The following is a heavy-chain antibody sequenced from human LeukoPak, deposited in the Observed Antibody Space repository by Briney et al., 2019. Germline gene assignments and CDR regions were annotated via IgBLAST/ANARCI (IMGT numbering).Heavy chain of an antibody. J-gene: IGHJ4*02. V-gene: IGHV3-30-3*01. CDR1: GFTFSSYA. D-gene: IGHD1-26*01. CDR3: TREAGATDY. Sequence: PGGSLRLSCAASGFTFSSYAMYWVRQAPGKGPEWVAVISYDGSNKYYADSVKGRFTISRDNSKNTLYLQMNSLRAEDTALYYCTREAGATDYWGQGTLVTVSS. CDR2: ISYDGSNK.